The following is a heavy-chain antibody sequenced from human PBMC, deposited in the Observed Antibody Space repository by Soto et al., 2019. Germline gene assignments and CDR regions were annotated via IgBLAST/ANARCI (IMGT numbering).Heavy chain of an antibody. D-gene: IGHD2-2*01. V-gene: IGHV3-7*01. Sequence: GGSLRLSCAASGFTFSSYWMSWVRQAPGKGLEWVANIKQDGSEKYYVDSVKGRFTISRDNAKNSLYLQMNSLRAEDTAVYYCARDCSSTSCPHYDALDIWGQGTMVTVSS. J-gene: IGHJ3*02. CDR1: GFTFSSYW. CDR3: ARDCSSTSCPHYDALDI. CDR2: IKQDGSEK.